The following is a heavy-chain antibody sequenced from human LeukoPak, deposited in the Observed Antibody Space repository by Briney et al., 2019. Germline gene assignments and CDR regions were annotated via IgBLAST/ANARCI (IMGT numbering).Heavy chain of an antibody. D-gene: IGHD7-27*01. CDR1: GGSISSYY. Sequence: SETLSLTCTVSGGSISSYYWSWIRQPPGKGLEWIGYIYYSGSTNYNPSLKSRVTISVDTSKNQFSLKLSSVTAAGTAVYYCASSGEEDSNFDYWGQGTQVTVSS. V-gene: IGHV4-59*01. J-gene: IGHJ4*02. CDR2: IYYSGST. CDR3: ASSGEEDSNFDY.